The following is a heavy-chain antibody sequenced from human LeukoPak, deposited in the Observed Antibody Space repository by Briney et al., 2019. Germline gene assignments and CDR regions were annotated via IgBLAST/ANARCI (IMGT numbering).Heavy chain of an antibody. CDR1: GFTFSNSA. Sequence: SVKVSCKASGFTFSNSAMQWVRQARGPRLGWIGWIVVGSGNTNYAQKFQERVTITRDMSTSTAYMELSSLRSEDTAVYYCAADGSSGYYPRDYAFDIWGKGTMVTVSS. V-gene: IGHV1-58*02. CDR3: AADGSSGYYPRDYAFDI. CDR2: IVVGSGNT. J-gene: IGHJ3*02. D-gene: IGHD3-22*01.